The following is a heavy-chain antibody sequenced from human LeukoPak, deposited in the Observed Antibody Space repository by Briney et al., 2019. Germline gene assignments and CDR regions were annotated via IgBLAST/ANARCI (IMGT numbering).Heavy chain of an antibody. J-gene: IGHJ4*02. Sequence: SQTLSLTCTVSGGSISSGGYYWSWIRQHPGKGLEWIGYIYYSGSTYYNPSLKSRVTISVDTSKNQFSLKLSSVTAADTAVYYCARRTGGTVTLDYWGQGTLVTVSS. CDR1: GGSISSGGYY. CDR3: ARRTGGTVTLDY. CDR2: IYYSGST. D-gene: IGHD4-17*01. V-gene: IGHV4-31*03.